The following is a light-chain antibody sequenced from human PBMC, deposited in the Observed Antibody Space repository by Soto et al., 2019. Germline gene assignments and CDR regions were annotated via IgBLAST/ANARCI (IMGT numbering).Light chain of an antibody. V-gene: IGKV3-11*01. CDR2: DAS. CDR3: QQRSTWPLT. Sequence: EIVVTQSTATLSLSPGERATLSCRASQSISSYLAWYQQKPGQAPRLLIYDASNRATGIPARFSGSGSGTDFTLTISSLEPEDFAVYYCQQRSTWPLTFGGGTKVEIK. CDR1: QSISSY. J-gene: IGKJ4*01.